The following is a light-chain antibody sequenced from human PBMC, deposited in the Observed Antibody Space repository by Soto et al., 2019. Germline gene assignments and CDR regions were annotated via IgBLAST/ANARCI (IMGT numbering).Light chain of an antibody. V-gene: IGKV3-20*01. J-gene: IGKJ1*01. CDR3: LQYSSSLPT. CDR1: QSVTSSA. Sequence: EIVLTQSPGTLSLSPGERATLSCRASQSVTSSALAWFQQKPGQAPRLLMYGVSSRASDIPDRFSGSGSGTDFTLTISRLEPEDFALYYCLQYSSSLPTFGLGTKVEIK. CDR2: GVS.